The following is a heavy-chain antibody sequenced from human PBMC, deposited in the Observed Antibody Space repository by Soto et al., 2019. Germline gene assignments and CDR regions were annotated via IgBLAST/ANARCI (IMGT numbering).Heavy chain of an antibody. CDR2: IDSGGSST. D-gene: IGHD3-10*01. Sequence: PGGSLRLSCAASGFTFSSHWMYWFRQAPGKGLVWVSRIDSGGSSTTYADSVKGRFTISRDNAKNTLYLQMNGLRAEDTAVYYCARWFPYGNFDYFDYWGQGTQVTVSS. V-gene: IGHV3-74*01. CDR3: ARWFPYGNFDYFDY. J-gene: IGHJ4*02. CDR1: GFTFSSHW.